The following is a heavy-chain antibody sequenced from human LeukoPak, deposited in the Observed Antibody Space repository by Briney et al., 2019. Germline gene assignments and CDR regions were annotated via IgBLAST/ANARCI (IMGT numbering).Heavy chain of an antibody. CDR2: FDPEDGET. CDR3: ARASLWSPGDY. D-gene: IGHD3-10*01. CDR1: GYTLTELS. J-gene: IGHJ4*02. Sequence: ASVKVSCKVSGYTLTELSMHWVRQAPGKGLEWMGGFDPEDGETIYAQKFQGRVTMTRNTSISTAYMELSSLRSEDTAVYYCARASLWSPGDYWGQGTLVTVSS. V-gene: IGHV1-24*01.